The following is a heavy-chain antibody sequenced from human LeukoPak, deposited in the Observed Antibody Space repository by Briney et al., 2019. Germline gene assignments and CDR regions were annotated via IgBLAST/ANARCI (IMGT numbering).Heavy chain of an antibody. CDR2: ISSSGSTI. Sequence: GGSLRLSCAASGFTFSSYSMNWVRQAPGKGLEWVSYISSSGSTIYYADSVKGRFTISRDNAKNPLYLQMNSLRAEDTAVYYCAELGITMIGGVWGKGTTVTISS. CDR3: AELGITMIGGV. V-gene: IGHV3-48*04. D-gene: IGHD3-10*02. J-gene: IGHJ6*04. CDR1: GFTFSSYS.